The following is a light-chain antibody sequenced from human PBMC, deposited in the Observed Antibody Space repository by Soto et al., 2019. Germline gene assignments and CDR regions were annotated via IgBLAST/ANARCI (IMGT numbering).Light chain of an antibody. CDR2: EVT. CDR3: ISYTSSNTLV. CDR1: SSDVGGYSF. J-gene: IGLJ3*02. Sequence: QSALTQPASVSGSPGQSITVSCTGTSSDVGGYSFVSWYQQHPGKAPKLLIYEVTSRPSGVSNRFSGSKSGNTASLTISGLQAVDEAYYYCISYTSSNTLVFGGGTEVTVL. V-gene: IGLV2-14*01.